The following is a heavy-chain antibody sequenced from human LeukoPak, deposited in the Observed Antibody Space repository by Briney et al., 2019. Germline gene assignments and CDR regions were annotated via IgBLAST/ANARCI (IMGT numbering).Heavy chain of an antibody. CDR2: IIVSGGST. D-gene: IGHD4-17*01. CDR1: GFTFRSYA. V-gene: IGHV3-23*01. Sequence: GGSLRLSCAASGFTFRSYAMSWVRQAPGKGLEWVSGIIVSGGSTFYADSVKDRFTISRDNSKNTLYLQMDSLRAEDTAVYFCAKLRGGSDDYGDQRGYWGQGTLVTVSS. J-gene: IGHJ4*02. CDR3: AKLRGGSDDYGDQRGY.